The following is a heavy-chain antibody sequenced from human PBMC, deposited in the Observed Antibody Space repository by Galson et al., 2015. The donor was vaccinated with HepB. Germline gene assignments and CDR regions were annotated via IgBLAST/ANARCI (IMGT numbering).Heavy chain of an antibody. D-gene: IGHD4/OR15-4a*01. CDR3: ARDRGAGHYNWFDP. J-gene: IGHJ5*02. CDR1: GFTVSSND. CDR2: IYSGGST. Sequence: SLRLSCAASGFTVSSNDMSWVRQAPGKGLEWVSVIYSGGSTYYADSVKGRFTISRDNSKNTLYLQMNSLRAEDTAVYYCARDRGAGHYNWFDPWGQGTLVTVSS. V-gene: IGHV3-66*01.